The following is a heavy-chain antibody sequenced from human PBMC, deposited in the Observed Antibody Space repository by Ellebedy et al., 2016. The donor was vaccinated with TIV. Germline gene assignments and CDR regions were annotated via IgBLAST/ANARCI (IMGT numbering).Heavy chain of an antibody. CDR1: VFPFSGFS. CDR2: IRRTSSYI. V-gene: IGHV3-21*01. CDR3: ARGAWRSSYILSG. D-gene: IGHD6-6*01. J-gene: IGHJ4*02. Sequence: GESLKISCASSVFPFSGFSMNWFRQAPWNGLECVSSIRRTSSYIYYADSVKGRFTISRDDAINSLYLQMNSLRVEDTAVYYCARGAWRSSYILSGWGQGTLVTVSS.